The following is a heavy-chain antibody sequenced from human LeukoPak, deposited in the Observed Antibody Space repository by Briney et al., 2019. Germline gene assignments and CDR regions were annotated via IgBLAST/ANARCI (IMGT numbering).Heavy chain of an antibody. CDR3: ARDGEYSLGLIWLVP. J-gene: IGHJ5*02. D-gene: IGHD5-18*01. CDR1: AYSFGGYY. V-gene: IGHV1-2*06. CDR2: IHPNSANT. Sequence: ASVKVSCKTYAYSFGGYYIHWERQAPGQGLGWMGRIHPNSANTKYAQKFQGRVTMTRDTSTNTVFMEMSSLKSDDTAVYYCARDGEYSLGLIWLVPWGQGTLVSVSS.